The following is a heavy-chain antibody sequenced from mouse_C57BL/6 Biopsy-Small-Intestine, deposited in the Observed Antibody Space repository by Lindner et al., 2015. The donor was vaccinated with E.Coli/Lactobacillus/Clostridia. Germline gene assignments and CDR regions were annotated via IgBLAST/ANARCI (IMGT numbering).Heavy chain of an antibody. V-gene: IGHV1-54*01. CDR3: ARSGYWKYFDV. CDR1: GYAFTNYL. J-gene: IGHJ1*03. Sequence: VQLQESGAELVRPGTSVKVSCKASGYAFTNYLIGWVKQRPGQGLEWIGVINPGSGGTNYNEKFKGKATLTADKSSSTAYMQLSSLTSEDSAVYFCARSGYWKYFDVWGTGTTVTVSS. CDR2: INPGSGGT. D-gene: IGHD2-3*01.